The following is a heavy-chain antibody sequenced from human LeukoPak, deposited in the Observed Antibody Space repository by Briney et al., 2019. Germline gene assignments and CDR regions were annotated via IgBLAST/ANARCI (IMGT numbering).Heavy chain of an antibody. J-gene: IGHJ4*02. D-gene: IGHD2-21*01. CDR2: INLNSGGT. V-gene: IGHV1-2*02. CDR1: GYTFTGYY. CDR3: ARYQVIVSYDY. Sequence: ASVKVSCKASGYTFTGYYMHWVRQAPGQGLEWMGWINLNSGGTNYAQKFQGRITMTRDTSISTAYMELSRLRSDDTAVYYCARYQVIVSYDYWGQGTLVTVSS.